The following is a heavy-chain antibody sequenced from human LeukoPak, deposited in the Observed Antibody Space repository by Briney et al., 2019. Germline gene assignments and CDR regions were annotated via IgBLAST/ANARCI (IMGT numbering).Heavy chain of an antibody. D-gene: IGHD6-19*01. CDR2: ISSSSSTI. Sequence: PGGSLRPSCAAPGLPFSSYSMNWVRQAPGKGLEWVSYISSSSSTIYYADSVKGRFTISRDNAKNSLYLQMNSLRAEDTAVYYCAGDFEGPQWLAPLDYWGQGTLVTVSS. J-gene: IGHJ4*02. V-gene: IGHV3-48*04. CDR3: AGDFEGPQWLAPLDY. CDR1: GLPFSSYS.